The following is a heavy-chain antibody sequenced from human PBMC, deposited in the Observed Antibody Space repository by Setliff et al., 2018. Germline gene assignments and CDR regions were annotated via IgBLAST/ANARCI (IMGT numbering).Heavy chain of an antibody. D-gene: IGHD2-2*01. CDR3: ARDRRCSSTSCWTDDAFDI. CDR1: GGSFSGYY. CDR2: INHSGST. V-gene: IGHV4-34*01. J-gene: IGHJ3*02. Sequence: PSETLSLTCAVYGGSFSGYYWSWIRQPPGKGLEWIGEINHSGSTNYNPSLKSRVTISVDTSKNQFSLKLSSVTAADTAVYYCARDRRCSSTSCWTDDAFDIWGQGTMVTVSS.